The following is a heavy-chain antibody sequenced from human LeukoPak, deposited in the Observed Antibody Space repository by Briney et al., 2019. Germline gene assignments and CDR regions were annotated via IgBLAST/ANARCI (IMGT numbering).Heavy chain of an antibody. Sequence: GGSLRLSCAASGFTFSSYSMNWVRQAPGKGLEWVSVISSGSYTIYYADSVKGRFTISRDNAKNSLYLQMNSLRAEDTAVYYCATSAVGGPNDYWGQGPLVTVSS. CDR2: ISSGSYTI. D-gene: IGHD6-13*01. CDR3: ATSAVGGPNDY. CDR1: GFTFSSYS. J-gene: IGHJ4*02. V-gene: IGHV3-21*01.